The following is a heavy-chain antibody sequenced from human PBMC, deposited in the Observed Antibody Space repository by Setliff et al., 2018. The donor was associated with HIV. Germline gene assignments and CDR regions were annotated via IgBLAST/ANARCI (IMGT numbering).Heavy chain of an antibody. CDR1: GFAFSSQA. CDR2: ISGSGGST. CDR3: AKEGVAGSTRFDY. D-gene: IGHD1-1*01. Sequence: GGSLRLSCAASGFAFSSQAMSWVRQAPGKGLEWVSAISGSGGSTFYADSMKGRFTVSRDNSKNTVYLQMNSLRAEDTAVYYCAKEGVAGSTRFDYWGQGALVTVSS. V-gene: IGHV3-23*01. J-gene: IGHJ4*02.